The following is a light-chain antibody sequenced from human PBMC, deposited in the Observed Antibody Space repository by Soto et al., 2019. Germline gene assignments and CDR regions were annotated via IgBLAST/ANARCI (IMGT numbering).Light chain of an antibody. CDR2: KAS. Sequence: DIQMTQSPSTLSASVGDRVTITCRASQSISSWLAWYQQKPGKAPKLLIYKASSLESGVPSRFSGSESGTEFTLTISSLQPDDFGTYYCQSYWTFGQGTKVEIK. CDR1: QSISSW. CDR3: QSYWT. V-gene: IGKV1-5*03. J-gene: IGKJ1*01.